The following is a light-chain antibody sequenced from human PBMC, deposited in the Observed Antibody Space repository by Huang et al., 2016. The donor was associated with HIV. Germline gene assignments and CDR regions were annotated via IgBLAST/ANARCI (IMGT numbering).Light chain of an antibody. CDR3: QQYGSSPLT. Sequence: EIVLTQSPAALSLSPGERATLSCGASQSLSSSYLAWYQQKPGLAPRLLIYDASTRATGSPDRFSGSGSGTDFTLTISRLEPEDFAVYYCQQYGSSPLTFGGGTKVEIK. CDR2: DAS. J-gene: IGKJ4*01. CDR1: QSLSSSY. V-gene: IGKV3D-20*01.